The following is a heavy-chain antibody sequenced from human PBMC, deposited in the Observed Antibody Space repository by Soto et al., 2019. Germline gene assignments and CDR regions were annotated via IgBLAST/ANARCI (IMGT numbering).Heavy chain of an antibody. CDR2: IYYSGST. CDR1: GGSISSGGYY. CDR3: ARGVGYCSGGSCYISENYFDY. V-gene: IGHV4-31*03. J-gene: IGHJ4*02. Sequence: SETLSLTCTVSGGSISSGGYYWSWIRQHPGKGLEWIGYIYYSGSTYYNPSLKSRVTISVDTSKNQFSLKLSSVTAADTAVYYCARGVGYCSGGSCYISENYFDYWGQGTLVTVSS. D-gene: IGHD2-15*01.